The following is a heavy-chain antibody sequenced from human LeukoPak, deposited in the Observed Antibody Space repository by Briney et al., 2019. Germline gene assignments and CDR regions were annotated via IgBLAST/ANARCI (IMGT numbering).Heavy chain of an antibody. CDR2: IYPGDSDT. D-gene: IGHD3-3*01. CDR1: GCSFTSYW. J-gene: IGHJ4*02. Sequence: GESLKISCKGSGCSFTSYWIGWVRQMPGKGLEWMGIIYPGDSDTRYSSSFQGQVTISADKSISTAYLQWSSLKASDTAMYYCARPSKNYDFWSGLPGYWGQGTLVTVSS. V-gene: IGHV5-51*01. CDR3: ARPSKNYDFWSGLPGY.